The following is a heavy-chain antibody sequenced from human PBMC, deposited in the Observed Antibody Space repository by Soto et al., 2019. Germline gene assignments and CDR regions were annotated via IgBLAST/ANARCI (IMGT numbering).Heavy chain of an antibody. D-gene: IGHD3-16*01. CDR1: EFAFSNYW. Sequence: EVQLVESGGDLVQPGGSLRLSCVVSEFAFSNYWMSWVRQAPGRGLEWVANIKDDGSEKFYGDSVKGRFTISRDNAKNSLYLQMNSLRDEDTAVYYCATGGLRRHYWGQGTLVTVST. V-gene: IGHV3-7*01. J-gene: IGHJ4*02. CDR2: IKDDGSEK. CDR3: ATGGLRRHY.